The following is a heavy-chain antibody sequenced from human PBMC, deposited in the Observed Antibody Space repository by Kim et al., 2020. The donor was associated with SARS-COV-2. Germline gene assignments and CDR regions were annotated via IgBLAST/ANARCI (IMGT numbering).Heavy chain of an antibody. J-gene: IGHJ4*02. CDR2: LSDSGGSA. V-gene: IGHV3-23*01. CDR1: GFTFSTYA. Sequence: GGSLRLSCAASGFTFSTYAMSWVRRAPGKGLEWLAALSDSGGSAFYADSVKGRFTVSRDNSKKTLYLQMKSLRADDTAVYYCARDNTSGLPFDFWGQGSLVTVSS. D-gene: IGHD3-10*01. CDR3: ARDNTSGLPFDF.